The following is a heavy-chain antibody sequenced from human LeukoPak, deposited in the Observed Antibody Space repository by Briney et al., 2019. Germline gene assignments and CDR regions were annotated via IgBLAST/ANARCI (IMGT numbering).Heavy chain of an antibody. CDR3: ARDQRWLRN. V-gene: IGHV3-21*01. D-gene: IGHD5-24*01. CDR2: ISSSSSYI. CDR1: GFTFSSCA. J-gene: IGHJ4*02. Sequence: GGSLRLSCADSGFTFSSCAMSWVRQAPGKGLEWVSSISSSSSYIYYADSVKGRFTISRDNAKNSLYLQMNSLRAEDTAVYYCARDQRWLRNWGQGTLVTVSS.